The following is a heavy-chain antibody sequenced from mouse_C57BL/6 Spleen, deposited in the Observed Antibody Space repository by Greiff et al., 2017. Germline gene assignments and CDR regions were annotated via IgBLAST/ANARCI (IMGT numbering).Heavy chain of an antibody. CDR3: ASPYYSNYVGAMDY. D-gene: IGHD2-5*01. Sequence: VQLQQSGPELVKPGASVKISCKASGYTFTDYYMNWVKQSHGKSLEWIGDINPNNGGTSYNQKFKGKATLTVDKSSSTAYMELRSLTSEDSAVYYCASPYYSNYVGAMDYWGQGTSVTVSS. V-gene: IGHV1-26*01. CDR1: GYTFTDYY. J-gene: IGHJ4*01. CDR2: INPNNGGT.